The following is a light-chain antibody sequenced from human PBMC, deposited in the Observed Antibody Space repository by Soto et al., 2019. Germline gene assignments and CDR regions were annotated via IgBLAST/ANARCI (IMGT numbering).Light chain of an antibody. CDR2: GAF. V-gene: IGKV3-15*01. J-gene: IGKJ2*01. Sequence: EIVMTQSPGTLAVSPGERVTLSCRASESFSTNVAWYRQKPGQAPRLLIYGAFARATGIPARFSGSGSGTNFTLSISSLQSEDFAVYYCQHYNNWPPYTFGQGTKLEMK. CDR3: QHYNNWPPYT. CDR1: ESFSTN.